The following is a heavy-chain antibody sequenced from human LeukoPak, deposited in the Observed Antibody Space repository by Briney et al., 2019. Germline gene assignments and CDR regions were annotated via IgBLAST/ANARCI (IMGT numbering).Heavy chain of an antibody. Sequence: GGSLRLSCAASTFTISDYSMSWVRQAPGRGLEWEANIKEDGSEEDYVDSVKGRFTISRDNAKNSVYLQLNSLTPEDTAVYYCARDLRAGGTWSYGVYFDLWGRGTLVTVSS. CDR2: IKEDGSEE. V-gene: IGHV3-7*01. D-gene: IGHD4-17*01. J-gene: IGHJ2*01. CDR3: ARDLRAGGTWSYGVYFDL. CDR1: TFTISDYS.